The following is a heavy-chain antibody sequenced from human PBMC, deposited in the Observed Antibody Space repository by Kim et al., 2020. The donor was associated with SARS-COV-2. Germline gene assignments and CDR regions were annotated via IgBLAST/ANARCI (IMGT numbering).Heavy chain of an antibody. J-gene: IGHJ4*02. CDR1: GYSISSGYY. Sequence: SETLSLTCTVSGYSISSGYYWGWIRQPPGKGLEWIGSIYHSGSTYYNPSLKSRVTISVDTSKNQFSLKLSSVTAADTAVYYCARVGGGEGWDYWGQGTLV. V-gene: IGHV4-38-2*02. D-gene: IGHD3-16*01. CDR3: ARVGGGEGWDY. CDR2: IYHSGST.